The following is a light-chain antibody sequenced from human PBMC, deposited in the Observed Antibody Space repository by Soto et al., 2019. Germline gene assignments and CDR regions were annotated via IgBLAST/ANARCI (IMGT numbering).Light chain of an antibody. CDR3: QQYGSSPLT. CDR2: GAS. CDR1: QSVSSSY. Sequence: MVLTQSPGTLSLSPSERATLSYSASQSVSSSYLARYQQKPGQAPRLLIYGASSRATGIPDRFSGSGSGTDFTLTISRLEPEDFAVYYCQQYGSSPLTFGGGTKVDI. J-gene: IGKJ4*01. V-gene: IGKV3-20*01.